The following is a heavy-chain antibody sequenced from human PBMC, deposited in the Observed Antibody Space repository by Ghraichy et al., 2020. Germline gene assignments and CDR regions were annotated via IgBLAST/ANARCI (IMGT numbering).Heavy chain of an antibody. CDR3: ARGCRGAQYYFDY. CDR2: IIPIFGTA. Sequence: SVKVSCKASGGTFSNYAISWVRQAPGQGLEWMGGIIPIFGTANYGQKFQDRVTITADESTSTAYMELSSLKSEDTAMYYCARGCRGAQYYFDYWAREPSSPSPQ. CDR1: GGTFSNYA. V-gene: IGHV1-69*13. D-gene: IGHD4/OR15-4a*01. J-gene: IGHJ4*02.